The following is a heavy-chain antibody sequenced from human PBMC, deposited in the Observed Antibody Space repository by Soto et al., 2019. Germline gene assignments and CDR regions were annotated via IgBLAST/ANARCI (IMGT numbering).Heavy chain of an antibody. CDR1: GFIFSSYA. D-gene: IGHD2-8*02. Sequence: GGSLRLSCEASGFIFSSYAMNWVRQAPGKGLQWVSSITGSSDYTSYIDSVKGRFTISRDNSKNTLYLQMNSLRAEDTAVYFCAKGQTPGAHYALDYWSQGTLVTVSS. CDR2: ITGSSDYT. V-gene: IGHV3-23*01. J-gene: IGHJ4*02. CDR3: AKGQTPGAHYALDY.